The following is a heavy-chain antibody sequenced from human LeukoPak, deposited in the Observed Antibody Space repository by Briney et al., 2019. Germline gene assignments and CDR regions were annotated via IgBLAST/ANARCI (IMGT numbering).Heavy chain of an antibody. Sequence: SETLSLTCTVSGGSISPYYWNWIRQPAGKGLEWIGRLYVSGSTDYNPSLKSRVSISGDTSKNQFSLKLNSVTAADTAVYYCARDTADYYGMDVWGQGTTVTVSS. CDR1: GGSISPYY. CDR2: LYVSGST. J-gene: IGHJ6*02. V-gene: IGHV4-4*07. CDR3: ARDTADYYGMDV.